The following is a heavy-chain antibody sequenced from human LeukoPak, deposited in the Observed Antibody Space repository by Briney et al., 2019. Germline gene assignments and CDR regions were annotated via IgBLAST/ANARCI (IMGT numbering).Heavy chain of an antibody. Sequence: PGGSLRLSCAASGFTFSSYSMNWVRQAPGKGLEWVSYISSSSSYIYYADSVKGRFTISRDNAKNSLYLQMNSLRAEDTAVYYCARDPTGSYYYFDYWGQGTLVTVSS. CDR3: ARDPTGSYYYFDY. J-gene: IGHJ4*02. V-gene: IGHV3-21*05. CDR2: ISSSSSYI. D-gene: IGHD1-14*01. CDR1: GFTFSSYS.